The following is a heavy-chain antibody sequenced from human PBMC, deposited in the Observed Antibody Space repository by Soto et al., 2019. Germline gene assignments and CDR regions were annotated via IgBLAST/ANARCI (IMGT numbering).Heavy chain of an antibody. V-gene: IGHV3-23*01. J-gene: IGHJ3*02. D-gene: IGHD3-16*01. CDR3: AYVMMTRGGGDAFVI. CDR1: GCMPRPCA. CDR2: ISGSGGST. Sequence: GRALRHCRAACGCMPRPCALSGCRQAPGKKMEWVSAISGSGGSTYYADSVKGRFTIFSDTSKNTLYLQMNSLRAEDTAVYYCAYVMMTRGGGDAFVIWFQATMVTGSS.